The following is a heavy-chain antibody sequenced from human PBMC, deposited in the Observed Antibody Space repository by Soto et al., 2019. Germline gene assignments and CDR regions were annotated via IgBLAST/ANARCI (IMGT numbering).Heavy chain of an antibody. CDR1: RFTFSSYS. J-gene: IGHJ6*02. CDR2: LSSSSSNI. CDR3: LRYVCSGYYYGMDV. D-gene: IGHD3-9*01. Sequence: GGSLRLSCAACRFTFSSYSMNWVRQAPGKGLERVSYLSSSSSNIYYADSVKARFTISRDNAKNSLYLQMNSLRDEDTAVYYCLRYVCSGYYYGMDVWGRGTTVTVSS. V-gene: IGHV3-48*02.